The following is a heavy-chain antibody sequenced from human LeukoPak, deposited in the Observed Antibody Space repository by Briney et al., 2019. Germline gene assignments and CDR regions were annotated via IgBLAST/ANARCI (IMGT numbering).Heavy chain of an antibody. CDR3: ACLSTVTAIDY. Sequence: GGSLRLSCAASGFTFSSYSMNWVRQAPGKGLEWVSSISSSSSYIYYADSVKGRFTISRDNAKSSLYLQMNSLRAEDTAVYYCACLSTVTAIDYWGQGTLVTVSS. J-gene: IGHJ4*02. CDR2: ISSSSSYI. CDR1: GFTFSSYS. D-gene: IGHD4-17*01. V-gene: IGHV3-21*01.